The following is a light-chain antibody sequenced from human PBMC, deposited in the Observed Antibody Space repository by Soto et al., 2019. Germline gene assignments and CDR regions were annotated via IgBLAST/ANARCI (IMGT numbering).Light chain of an antibody. CDR3: QQYNSYPLT. Sequence: ELVMTQSPATLSVSPGERATLSCRASQSVRSNLAWYQQKPGQAPRLLIYGASTRATGIPARFSGSGSGTEFTLTISSLQPDDFATYYCQQYNSYPLTFGGGTKVDIK. V-gene: IGKV3-15*01. CDR1: QSVRSN. CDR2: GAS. J-gene: IGKJ4*01.